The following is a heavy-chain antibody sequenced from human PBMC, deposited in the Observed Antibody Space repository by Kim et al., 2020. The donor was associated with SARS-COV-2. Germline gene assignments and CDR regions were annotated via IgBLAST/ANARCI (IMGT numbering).Heavy chain of an antibody. J-gene: IGHJ2*01. CDR1: GYSFTSYW. Sequence: GESLKISCKGSGYSFTSYWIGWVRQMPGKGLEWMGIIYPGDSDTRYSPSFQGQVTISADKSISTAYLQWSSLKASDTAMYYCARAVDTAMVFNWYFDLWGRGTLVTVSS. CDR3: ARAVDTAMVFNWYFDL. D-gene: IGHD5-18*01. CDR2: IYPGDSDT. V-gene: IGHV5-51*01.